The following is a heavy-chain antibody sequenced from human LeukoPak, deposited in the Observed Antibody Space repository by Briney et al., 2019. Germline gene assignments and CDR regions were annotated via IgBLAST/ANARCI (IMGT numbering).Heavy chain of an antibody. CDR2: IWYDGSNK. Sequence: GGSLRLSCAASGFTFSSYGMHWVRQAPGKGLEWVAVIWYDGSNKYYADSVKGRFTISRDNSKNTLYLQMNSLRAEDTAVYYCAKDEGIVVPANILDYWGQGTLVTVSS. CDR3: AKDEGIVVPANILDY. CDR1: GFTFSSYG. V-gene: IGHV3-30*02. D-gene: IGHD2-2*01. J-gene: IGHJ4*02.